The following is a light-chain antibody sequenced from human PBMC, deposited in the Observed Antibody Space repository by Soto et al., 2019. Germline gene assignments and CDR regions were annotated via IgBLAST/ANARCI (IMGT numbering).Light chain of an antibody. J-gene: IGLJ1*01. Sequence: LTQPASVSGSPGQSITISCTGTSSDVGRYDLVSWYQHHPGHAPKLIIAEVNKRPSGVSNRFSGSKSGNTASLTISGLQADDEADYHCCSFAGTSTVVFGTGTKVTVL. CDR1: SSDVGRYDL. CDR2: EVN. CDR3: CSFAGTSTVV. V-gene: IGLV2-23*02.